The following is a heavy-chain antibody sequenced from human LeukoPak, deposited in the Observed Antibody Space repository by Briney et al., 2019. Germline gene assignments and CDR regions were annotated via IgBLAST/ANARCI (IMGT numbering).Heavy chain of an antibody. CDR2: INAYNGNT. Sequence: ASVKDSCKASGYTFTRYIIRWVRQAPGQGLEWMGWINAYNGNTDYAQRVQGRGTITTDTSKSTAYMELRSLRSDDTAVYYCARVGTDSNYPYYYMVVWGKGTTVTVSS. D-gene: IGHD4-11*01. J-gene: IGHJ6*03. CDR3: ARVGTDSNYPYYYMVV. CDR1: GYTFTRYI. V-gene: IGHV1-18*01.